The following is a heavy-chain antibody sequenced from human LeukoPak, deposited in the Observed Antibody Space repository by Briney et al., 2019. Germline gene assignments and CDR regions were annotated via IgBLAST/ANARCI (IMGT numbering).Heavy chain of an antibody. Sequence: GGSLRLSCAASGFTVSSNCMSWVRQAPGKGLEWVSVIYSGGSTYYADSVKGRFTISRDNSKNTLYLQMNSLRAEDTAVYYCAREATMVRGVMNEDYWGQGTLVTVSS. J-gene: IGHJ4*02. CDR2: IYSGGST. D-gene: IGHD3-10*01. CDR3: AREATMVRGVMNEDY. CDR1: GFTVSSNC. V-gene: IGHV3-53*01.